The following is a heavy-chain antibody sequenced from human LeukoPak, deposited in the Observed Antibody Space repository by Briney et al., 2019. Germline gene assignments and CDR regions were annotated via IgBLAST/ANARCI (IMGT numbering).Heavy chain of an antibody. J-gene: IGHJ4*02. CDR2: IYTGGST. D-gene: IGHD4-17*01. CDR1: GFAVSSNY. Sequence: PGGSLRLSCAASGFAVSSNYMSWVRRAPGKGLEWISLIYTGGSTYYADSVKGRFTISRDNSKNTLYLQMNSLKTDDTAMYYCITRGTAATNPDYWGQGTLVTVSS. V-gene: IGHV3-53*01. CDR3: ITRGTAATNPDY.